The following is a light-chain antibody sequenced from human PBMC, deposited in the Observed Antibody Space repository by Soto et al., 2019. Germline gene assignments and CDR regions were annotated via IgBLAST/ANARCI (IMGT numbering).Light chain of an antibody. J-gene: IGKJ1*01. Sequence: EIVLTQSPATLSLSPGERATLSCRASQSVSNYLAWYQQKPGQAPRLLMYDTSNRAPGIPARFSGSGSGKDFTLTINSLEPEDFAVYFCQQRSKFLWTFGQGPKVEI. CDR1: QSVSNY. CDR2: DTS. V-gene: IGKV3-11*01. CDR3: QQRSKFLWT.